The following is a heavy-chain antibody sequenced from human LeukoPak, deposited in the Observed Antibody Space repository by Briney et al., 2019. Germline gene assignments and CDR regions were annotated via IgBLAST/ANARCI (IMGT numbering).Heavy chain of an antibody. Sequence: PGGSLRLSCAAYGFSVSNTYMSWVRQAPGKGLGWVSVIYSGDSGVSTYYADSVKGRFTISRHNSKNTLYLQMSSLRSEDTAVYFCARSAARLRYYYAMDVWGQGTTVTVCS. CDR1: GFSVSNTY. D-gene: IGHD6-6*01. V-gene: IGHV3-53*04. J-gene: IGHJ6*02. CDR3: ARSAARLRYYYAMDV. CDR2: IYSGDSGVST.